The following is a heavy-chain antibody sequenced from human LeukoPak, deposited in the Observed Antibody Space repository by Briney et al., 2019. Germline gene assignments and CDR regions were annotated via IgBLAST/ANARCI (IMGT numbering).Heavy chain of an antibody. Sequence: SETLSLTCAVHGGSLSGGFWSWIRQPPGKGLEWMGEIKHSGGTNYNVSLKSRLTMSLDKSENQFSLKLTSVTVADTAVYYCAREFCNWFDPWGQGTLVTVSS. V-gene: IGHV4-34*01. CDR1: GGSLSGGF. CDR3: AREFCNWFDP. D-gene: IGHD3-9*01. J-gene: IGHJ5*02. CDR2: IKHSGGT.